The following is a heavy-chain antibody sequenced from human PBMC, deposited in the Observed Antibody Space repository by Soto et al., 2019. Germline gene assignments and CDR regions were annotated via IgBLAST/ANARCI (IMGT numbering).Heavy chain of an antibody. CDR2: IYYSGST. CDR3: ARSGAYGSGSYLFPDAFDI. Sequence: SETLSLTCTVSGGSISSSSYYWGWIRQPPGKGLEWIGSIYYSGSTYYNPSLKSRVTISVDTSKNQFSLKLSSVTAADTAVYYCARSGAYGSGSYLFPDAFDIWGQGTMVTVSS. CDR1: GGSISSSSYY. D-gene: IGHD3-10*01. V-gene: IGHV4-39*01. J-gene: IGHJ3*02.